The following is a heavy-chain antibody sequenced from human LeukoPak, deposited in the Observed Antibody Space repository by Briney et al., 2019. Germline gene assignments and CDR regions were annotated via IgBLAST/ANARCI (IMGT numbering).Heavy chain of an antibody. CDR2: INPNSGGT. J-gene: IGHJ5*02. V-gene: IGHV1-2*02. D-gene: IGHD2-21*01. CDR3: ARADRLHGGPYLIGP. CDR1: GYSFTDYY. Sequence: ASVTVSCKTSGYSFTDYYMHWVRQAPGRRLEWMGWINPNSGGTSSAQKFQGRVTMTRDTSISTVYMEVSWLASDDTAIYYCARADRLHGGPYLIGPWGQGTLVTVSS.